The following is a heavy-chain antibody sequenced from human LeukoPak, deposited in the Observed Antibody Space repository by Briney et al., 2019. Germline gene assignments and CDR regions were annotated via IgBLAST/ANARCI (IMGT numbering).Heavy chain of an antibody. V-gene: IGHV3-11*04. D-gene: IGHD6-19*01. J-gene: IGHJ4*02. Sequence: PGGSLRLSCAASGFTFSDYYMSWIRQAPGKGLEWVSYISSSGSTIYYADSVKGRFTISRDNAKNSLYLQMNSLRAEDTAVYYCARDRRSGWQESSDGVGYWGQGTLVTVSS. CDR3: ARDRRSGWQESSDGVGY. CDR2: ISSSGSTI. CDR1: GFTFSDYY.